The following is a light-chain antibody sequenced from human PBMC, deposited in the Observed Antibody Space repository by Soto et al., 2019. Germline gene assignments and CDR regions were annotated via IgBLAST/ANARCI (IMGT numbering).Light chain of an antibody. Sequence: EIVMTQSPATLSVSPGERATLSCRASQSVSSNLAWYQQKPGQAPRLLIYGASTRATGIPASFSGSGSGIEFILTISSLQSEDFAVYYCQQYKNGWSFGQGTRVEIK. CDR1: QSVSSN. CDR2: GAS. J-gene: IGKJ1*01. CDR3: QQYKNGWS. V-gene: IGKV3-15*01.